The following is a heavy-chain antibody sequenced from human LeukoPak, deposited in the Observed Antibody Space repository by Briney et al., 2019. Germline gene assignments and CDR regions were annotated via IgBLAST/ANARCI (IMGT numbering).Heavy chain of an antibody. Sequence: GRSLRLSCAASGFTFSSYGMHWVRQAPGKEPEWVAVIPYEGSNKYYADSVKGRFTISRDNSKNTLYLQMNSLKAEDTAVYYCAKDGCGGDCYHYFGMDVWGQGTTVTVSS. D-gene: IGHD2-21*02. CDR2: IPYEGSNK. V-gene: IGHV3-30*18. J-gene: IGHJ6*02. CDR3: AKDGCGGDCYHYFGMDV. CDR1: GFTFSSYG.